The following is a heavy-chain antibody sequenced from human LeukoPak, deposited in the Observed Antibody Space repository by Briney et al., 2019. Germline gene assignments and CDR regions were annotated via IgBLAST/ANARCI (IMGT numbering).Heavy chain of an antibody. V-gene: IGHV3-74*01. Sequence: SGGSLRLSCAASGFTFSSYWMHWVRQAPGKGLVWVSRINSDGSSTSYADSVRGRFTISRDNAKNTLYLQMNSLRAEDTAVYYCARVPRYYGSGSYDYWGQGTLVTVSS. CDR3: ARVPRYYGSGSYDY. CDR2: INSDGSST. CDR1: GFTFSSYW. D-gene: IGHD3-10*01. J-gene: IGHJ4*02.